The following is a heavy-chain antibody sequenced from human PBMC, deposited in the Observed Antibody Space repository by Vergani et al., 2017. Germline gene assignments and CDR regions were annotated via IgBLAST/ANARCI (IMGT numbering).Heavy chain of an antibody. D-gene: IGHD2-2*01. Sequence: EVQLVESGGGLVQPGGSLRLSCAASGFTFSSYDMHWVRQATGKGLEWVSAIGTASDTYYPGSVKGRFTISRENAKNSLYLQMNSLRAGDTAIYYCAKVGVPAALYYYYYYMDVWGKGTTVTVSS. J-gene: IGHJ6*03. CDR2: IGTASDT. CDR3: AKVGVPAALYYYYYYMDV. CDR1: GFTFSSYD. V-gene: IGHV3-13*01.